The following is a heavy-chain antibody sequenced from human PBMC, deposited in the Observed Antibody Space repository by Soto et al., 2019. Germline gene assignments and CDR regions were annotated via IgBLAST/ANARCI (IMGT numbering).Heavy chain of an antibody. V-gene: IGHV3-48*02. CDR3: ARAVTWGLDV. J-gene: IGHJ6*02. D-gene: IGHD3-10*01. Sequence: EVQLVESGGGLVQPGGSLRLSCAASGFTFSLYSMSWVRQASGKGLEWVSYISRSSTGIHYADSVTGRFTISRDDATSSMHLQMNSLRDGDTAVYYCARAVTWGLDVWGPGPTVSISS. CDR2: ISRSSTGI. CDR1: GFTFSLYS.